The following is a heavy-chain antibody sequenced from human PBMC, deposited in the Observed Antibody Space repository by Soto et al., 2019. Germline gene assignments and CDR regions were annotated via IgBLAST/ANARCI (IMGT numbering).Heavy chain of an antibody. V-gene: IGHV3-23*01. CDR2: ISGSGGST. CDR1: GFPFSNYA. Sequence: GGSLRLSCAASGFPFSNYAMSWVRQAPGKGLEWVSAISGSGGSTFYADSVKGRFTISRHNSKNTLYLQMNSLRAADTAVYYCARDPADNPYISSWYNYWGQGTLVTVSS. J-gene: IGHJ4*02. CDR3: ARDPADNPYISSWYNY. D-gene: IGHD6-13*01.